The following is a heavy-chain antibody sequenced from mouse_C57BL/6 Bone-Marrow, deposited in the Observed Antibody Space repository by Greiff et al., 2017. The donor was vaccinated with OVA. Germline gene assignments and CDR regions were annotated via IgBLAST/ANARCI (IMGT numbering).Heavy chain of an antibody. V-gene: IGHV1-69*01. D-gene: IGHD1-2*01. CDR1: GYTFTSYW. Sequence: QVQLQQPGAELVMPGASVKLSCKASGYTFTSYWMHWVKQRPGQGLEWIGEIDPSDSYTNYNQKFKGKSTLTVDKSSSTAYMQLSSLTSEDSAVDYCAREGAHYYATWDYWGRGTTLTVTS. CDR3: AREGAHYYATWDY. CDR2: IDPSDSYT. J-gene: IGHJ2*01.